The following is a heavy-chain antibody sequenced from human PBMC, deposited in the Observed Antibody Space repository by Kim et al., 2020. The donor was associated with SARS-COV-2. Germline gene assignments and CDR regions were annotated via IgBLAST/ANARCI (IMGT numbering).Heavy chain of an antibody. CDR1: GFTFSSYA. CDR2: ISGSGGST. CDR3: AKDPVATIVVVTVQGNWFDP. J-gene: IGHJ5*02. V-gene: IGHV3-23*01. Sequence: GGSLRLSCAASGFTFSSYAMSWVRQAPGKGLEWVSAISGSGGSTYYADSVKGRFTISRDNSKNTLYLQMNSLRAEDTAVYYCAKDPVATIVVVTVQGNWFDPWGQGTLVTVSS. D-gene: IGHD2-21*02.